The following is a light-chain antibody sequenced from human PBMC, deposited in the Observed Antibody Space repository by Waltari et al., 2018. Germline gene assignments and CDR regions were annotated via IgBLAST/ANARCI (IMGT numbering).Light chain of an antibody. V-gene: IGLV2-23*01. Sequence: QSALTQPASVSGSPGQSITISCTGTSSDIAIYNLVSWYQPHPGKAPKLIIYEANKRPSGVSSRFSGSKSGNTASLTISGPQAEDEANYYCYAYAGTRGVFGTGTKVTVL. CDR3: YAYAGTRGV. CDR2: EAN. CDR1: SSDIAIYNL. J-gene: IGLJ1*01.